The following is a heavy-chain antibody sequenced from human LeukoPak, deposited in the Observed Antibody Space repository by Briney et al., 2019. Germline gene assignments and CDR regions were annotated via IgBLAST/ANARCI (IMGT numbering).Heavy chain of an antibody. J-gene: IGHJ6*02. CDR2: IKTDGSYT. CDR3: ASDEGGLDV. CDR1: GFTFSRYW. Sequence: GGSLRLSCVASGFTFSRYWMHWVRQAPGKGLVWVSRIKTDGSYTSYADSVKGRFTISRDNAKSTVYLQMNGLRGDDTAVYYCASDEGGLDVWGQGTTVTVSS. V-gene: IGHV3-74*01.